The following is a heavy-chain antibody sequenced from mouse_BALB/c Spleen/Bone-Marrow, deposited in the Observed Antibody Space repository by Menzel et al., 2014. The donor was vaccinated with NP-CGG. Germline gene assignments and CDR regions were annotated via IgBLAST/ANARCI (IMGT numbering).Heavy chain of an antibody. J-gene: IGHJ4*01. D-gene: IGHD1-1*01. Sequence: EVKLVESGGGLVQPGGSLELSCAASRFTFSSYGMSWVRQTPDKRLELVATINSNGGSTYYPDSVRGRFTISRDNAKNTLYLQMSSLKSEDTAMYYCARDRYYGYAMDYWGQGTSVTVSS. CDR2: INSNGGST. CDR1: RFTFSSYG. CDR3: ARDRYYGYAMDY. V-gene: IGHV5-6-3*01.